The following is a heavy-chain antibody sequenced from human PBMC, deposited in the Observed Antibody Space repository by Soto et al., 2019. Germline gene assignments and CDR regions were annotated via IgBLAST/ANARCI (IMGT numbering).Heavy chain of an antibody. D-gene: IGHD1-1*01. Sequence: EVQLVESGGGLVQPGRSLRLSCAASGFTLDDYAMYWVRQGPGKGLEWVSGISWNSDNIDFADSVKGRFTISRDNAKNALYLQMNSLRADDTALYYCAKGIIGNWNHDFKNGFDIWGQGTMVTVSS. CDR2: ISWNSDNI. CDR3: AKGIIGNWNHDFKNGFDI. CDR1: GFTLDDYA. J-gene: IGHJ3*02. V-gene: IGHV3-9*01.